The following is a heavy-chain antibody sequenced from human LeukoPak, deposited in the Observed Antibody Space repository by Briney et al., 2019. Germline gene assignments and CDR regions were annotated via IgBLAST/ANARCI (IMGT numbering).Heavy chain of an antibody. V-gene: IGHV1-2*02. CDR3: ASVTYSDFSEHDY. D-gene: IGHD3-22*01. CDR2: IHPKSGDT. Sequence: ASVKVSCKASGYTFTAYYIHWVRQAPGQGLEWMGWIHPKSGDTIYAKKFQGRVTMTRDTSIDTAYMQLNTLTSDDTAIYYCASVTYSDFSEHDYWGQGTLVTVSS. J-gene: IGHJ4*02. CDR1: GYTFTAYY.